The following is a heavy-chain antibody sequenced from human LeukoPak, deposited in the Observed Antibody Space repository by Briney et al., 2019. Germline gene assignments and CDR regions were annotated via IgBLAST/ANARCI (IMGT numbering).Heavy chain of an antibody. Sequence: PGGSLRLSCAASGFTFSSYSMNWVRQAPGKGLEWVSSISSSSSYIYYADSVKGRFTISRDNAKNSLYLQMNSLRAEDTAVYCCARDQGTNGVCNDYWGQGTLVTVSS. V-gene: IGHV3-21*01. D-gene: IGHD2-8*01. J-gene: IGHJ4*02. CDR3: ARDQGTNGVCNDY. CDR1: GFTFSSYS. CDR2: ISSSSSYI.